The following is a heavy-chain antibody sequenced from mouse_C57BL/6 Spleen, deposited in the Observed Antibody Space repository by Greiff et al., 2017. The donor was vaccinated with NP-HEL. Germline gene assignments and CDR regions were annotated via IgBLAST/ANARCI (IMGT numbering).Heavy chain of an antibody. D-gene: IGHD2-5*01. J-gene: IGHJ4*01. CDR2: IDPEDGDT. CDR1: GFNIKDYY. Sequence: VHVKQSGAELVRPGASVKLSCTASGFNIKDYYMHWVKQRPEQGLEWIGRIDPEDGDTEYAPKFQGKATMTADTSSNTAYLQLSSLTSEDTAVYYCTTFYYSNVDYWGQGTSVTVSS. CDR3: TTFYYSNVDY. V-gene: IGHV14-1*01.